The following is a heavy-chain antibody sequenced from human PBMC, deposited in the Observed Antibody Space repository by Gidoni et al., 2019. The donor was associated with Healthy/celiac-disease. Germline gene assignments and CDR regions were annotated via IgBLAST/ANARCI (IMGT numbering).Heavy chain of an antibody. CDR1: GFTVSSNY. CDR2: IYSGGST. V-gene: IGHV3-53*01. Sequence: EVQLVESGGGFIQPGGSLRLSCAASGFTVSSNYMSWVRQAPGKGLEWVSVIYSGGSTYYADSVKGRLTISRDNSKNTLYLQMNSLRAEDTAVYYCARRLGSSSSYYWGQGTLVTVSS. D-gene: IGHD6-6*01. J-gene: IGHJ4*02. CDR3: ARRLGSSSSYY.